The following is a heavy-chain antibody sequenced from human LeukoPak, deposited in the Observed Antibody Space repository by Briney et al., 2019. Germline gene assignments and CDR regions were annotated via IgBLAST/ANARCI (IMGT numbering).Heavy chain of an antibody. CDR3: ARARRVRGVINYYYGMDV. CDR2: IYYSGST. D-gene: IGHD3-10*01. J-gene: IGHJ6*02. V-gene: IGHV4-59*01. CDR1: GXSISSYY. Sequence: SETLSLTCTVSGXSISSYYGSWIRQPPGKGREWIGYIYYSGSTNYNPSLKSRVTISVDTSKNQFSLKLSSVTAADTAVYYCARARRVRGVINYYYGMDVWGQGTTVTVSS.